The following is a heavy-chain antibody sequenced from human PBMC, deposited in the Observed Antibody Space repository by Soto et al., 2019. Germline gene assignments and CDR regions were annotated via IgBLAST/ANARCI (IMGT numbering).Heavy chain of an antibody. CDR3: AKDIRQGRSPDWFDP. Sequence: SQTLSLTCAISGDSVSSNSAAWNWIRQSPSRGLEWLGRTYYRSKWYNDYAVSVKSRITINPDTSKNQFSLKLSSVTAADTAVYYCAKDIRQGRSPDWFDPWGQGTLVTVSS. D-gene: IGHD3-3*02. J-gene: IGHJ5*02. V-gene: IGHV6-1*01. CDR2: TYYRSKWYN. CDR1: GDSVSSNSAA.